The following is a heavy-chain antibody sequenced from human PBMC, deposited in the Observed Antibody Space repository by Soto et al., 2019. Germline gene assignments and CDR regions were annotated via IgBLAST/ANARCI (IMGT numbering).Heavy chain of an antibody. Sequence: QVQLQESGPGLVKPSQTLSLTCTVSGGSISSGGYYWSWIRQHPGKGLEWIGYIYYSGSTYYNPSLKGRVTISVDTSKNQFSLKLSSVTAADTAVYYCARDKRGDILTGYYRAGFDYWGQGTLVTVSS. CDR2: IYYSGST. CDR3: ARDKRGDILTGYYRAGFDY. D-gene: IGHD3-9*01. J-gene: IGHJ4*02. V-gene: IGHV4-31*03. CDR1: GGSISSGGYY.